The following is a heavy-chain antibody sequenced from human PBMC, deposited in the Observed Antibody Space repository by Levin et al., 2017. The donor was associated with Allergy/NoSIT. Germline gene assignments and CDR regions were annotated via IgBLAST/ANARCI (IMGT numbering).Heavy chain of an antibody. CDR1: GFTFSSYS. CDR2: ISSSSSYI. D-gene: IGHD6-19*01. J-gene: IGHJ6*03. V-gene: IGHV3-21*01. Sequence: RPGGSLRLSCAASGFTFSSYSMNWVRQAPGKGLEWVSSISSSSSYIYYADSVKGRFTISRDNAKNSLYVQVNSLRAEDTAVYYCVRGVAVAAGYYYMDVWGKGTTVTVSS. CDR3: VRGVAVAAGYYYMDV.